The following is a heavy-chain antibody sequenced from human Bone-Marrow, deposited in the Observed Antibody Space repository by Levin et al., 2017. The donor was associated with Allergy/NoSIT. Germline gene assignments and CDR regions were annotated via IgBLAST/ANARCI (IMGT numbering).Heavy chain of an antibody. CDR1: GGSISSYY. CDR3: AREQERYYGMDV. J-gene: IGHJ6*02. V-gene: IGHV4-59*01. Sequence: SETLSLTCTVSGGSISSYYWSWIRQPPGKGLEWIGYIYYSGSTNYNPSLKSRVTISVDTSKNQFSLKLSSVTAADTAVYYCAREQERYYGMDVWGQGTTVTVSS. CDR2: IYYSGST.